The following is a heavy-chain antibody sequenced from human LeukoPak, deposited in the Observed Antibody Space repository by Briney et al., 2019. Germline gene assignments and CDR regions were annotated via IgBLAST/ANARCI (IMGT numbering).Heavy chain of an antibody. CDR3: ARVVAVAGHYYYYYYMDV. Sequence: SETLSLTCTVSGGSISSSSYYWGWIRQPPGKGLEWIGSMYYSGSTYYNPSLKSRVTISVDTSKNQFSLKLSSMTAADTAVYYCARVVAVAGHYYYYYYMDVWGKGTTVTVSS. V-gene: IGHV4-39*07. D-gene: IGHD6-19*01. J-gene: IGHJ6*03. CDR1: GGSISSSSYY. CDR2: MYYSGST.